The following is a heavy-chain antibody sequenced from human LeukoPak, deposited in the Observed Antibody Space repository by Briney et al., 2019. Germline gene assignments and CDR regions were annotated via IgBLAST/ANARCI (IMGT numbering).Heavy chain of an antibody. J-gene: IGHJ5*02. V-gene: IGHV3-23*01. Sequence: GGSLRLSCAASGFTFSSYAMSWVRQAPGKGLEWVSAVSGSGGSTYYADPVKGRFTISRDNSKNTLYLQMNSLRAEDTAVYYCAKDRLRITMVRGVIGINWFDPWGQGTLVTVSS. CDR3: AKDRLRITMVRGVIGINWFDP. D-gene: IGHD3-10*01. CDR1: GFTFSSYA. CDR2: VSGSGGST.